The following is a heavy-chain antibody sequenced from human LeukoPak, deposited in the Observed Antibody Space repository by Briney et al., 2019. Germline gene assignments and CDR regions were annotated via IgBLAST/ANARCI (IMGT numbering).Heavy chain of an antibody. CDR3: ARDLSTEIVVVPAAPRAFDI. CDR1: GGTFSSYA. J-gene: IGHJ3*02. D-gene: IGHD2-2*01. Sequence: SVKVSCKASGGTFSSYAISWVRQAPGQGLEWMGGIIPIFGTANYAQKSQGRVTITADESTSTAYMELSSLRSEDTAVYYCARDLSTEIVVVPAAPRAFDIWGQGTMVTVSS. CDR2: IIPIFGTA. V-gene: IGHV1-69*13.